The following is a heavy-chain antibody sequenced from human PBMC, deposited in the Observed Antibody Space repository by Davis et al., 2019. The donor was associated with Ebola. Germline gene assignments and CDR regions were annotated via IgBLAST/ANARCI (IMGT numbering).Heavy chain of an antibody. CDR3: ARGKWFDP. CDR1: GGTFTTYA. CDR2: IIPVVDTK. Sequence: SVKVSCKTSGGTFTTYAVNWVRQAPGQGLEWMGRIIPVVDTKDYAQKFQGRVILTADKATNTAYMELSGLRFDDTAVYYCARGKWFDPWGQGTLVSVTS. V-gene: IGHV1-69*04. J-gene: IGHJ5*02.